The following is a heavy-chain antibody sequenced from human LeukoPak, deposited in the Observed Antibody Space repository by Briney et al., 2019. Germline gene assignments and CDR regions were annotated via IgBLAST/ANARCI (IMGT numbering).Heavy chain of an antibody. CDR1: GGSISSSSYY. Sequence: KPSETLSLTCTVSGGSISSSSYYWGWIRQPPGKGLEWIGSIYYSGSTYYNPSLKSRVTISVDTSKNQFSLKLSSVTAADTAVYYCARWMENYRLKDGDYWGQGTLVTVSS. J-gene: IGHJ4*02. CDR3: ARWMENYRLKDGDY. CDR2: IYYSGST. D-gene: IGHD1-7*01. V-gene: IGHV4-39*01.